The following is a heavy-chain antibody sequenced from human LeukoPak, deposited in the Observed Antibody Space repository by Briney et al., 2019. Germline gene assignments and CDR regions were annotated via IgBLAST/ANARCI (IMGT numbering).Heavy chain of an antibody. CDR2: IIPIFGTA. Sequence: SVTVSCKASGGTFSSYAISWVRQAPGQGLEWMGGIIPIFGTANYAQKFQGRVTITADESTSTAYMELNSLRAEDTAVYYCAKDLDYYDSSGYFDYWGQGTLVTVSS. V-gene: IGHV1-69*13. CDR3: AKDLDYYDSSGYFDY. D-gene: IGHD3-22*01. J-gene: IGHJ4*02. CDR1: GGTFSSYA.